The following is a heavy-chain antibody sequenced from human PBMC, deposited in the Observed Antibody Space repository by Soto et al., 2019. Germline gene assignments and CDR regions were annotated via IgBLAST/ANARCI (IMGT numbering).Heavy chain of an antibody. V-gene: IGHV1-3*01. CDR2: INAGNGNT. CDR1: GYTFTSYA. J-gene: IGHJ5*02. Sequence: GASVKVSCKASGYTFTSYAMHWVRQAPGQRLEWMGWINAGNGNTKYSQKFQGRVTITRDTSASTAYMELSSLRSEDTAVYYCARDGGSSWYWFDPWGQGTLVTVSS. D-gene: IGHD6-13*01. CDR3: ARDGGSSWYWFDP.